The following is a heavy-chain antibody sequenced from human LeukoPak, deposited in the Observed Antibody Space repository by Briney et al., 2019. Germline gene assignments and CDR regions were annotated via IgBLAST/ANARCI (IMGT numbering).Heavy chain of an antibody. CDR2: VRSKANSYAT. CDR1: GFTFSGSA. J-gene: IGHJ4*02. V-gene: IGHV3-73*01. Sequence: GGSLRLSCAASGFTFSGSAMHWVRQASGKGLEWVGRVRSKANSYATAYAASVKGRFTISRDDSKNTAYLQMNSLKTEDTAVYYCTRHRDCYDSSGYFHGDWGQGTLVTVSS. D-gene: IGHD3-22*01. CDR3: TRHRDCYDSSGYFHGD.